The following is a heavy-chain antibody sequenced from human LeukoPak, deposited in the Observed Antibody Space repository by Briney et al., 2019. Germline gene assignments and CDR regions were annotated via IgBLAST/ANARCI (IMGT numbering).Heavy chain of an antibody. V-gene: IGHV4-59*12. CDR2: IYYSGST. J-gene: IGHJ3*02. CDR1: GGSISSYY. D-gene: IGHD3-16*02. CDR3: ARDAGLRLGELSPQGAFDI. Sequence: ASETLSLTCTVSGGSISSYYWSWIRQPPGKGLEWIGYIYYSGSTNYNPSLKSRVTISVDTSKNQFSLKLSSVTAADTAVYYCARDAGLRLGELSPQGAFDIWGQGTMVTVSS.